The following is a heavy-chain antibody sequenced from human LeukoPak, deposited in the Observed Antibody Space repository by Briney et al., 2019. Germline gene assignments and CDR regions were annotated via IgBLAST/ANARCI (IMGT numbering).Heavy chain of an antibody. V-gene: IGHV4-34*01. CDR2: INHSGST. CDR3: ARDPGFDP. J-gene: IGHJ5*02. Sequence: SETLSLTCAVYGGSFSGYYWSWIRQPPGKGLEWIGEINHSGSTNYNPSLKSRVTISVDTSKNQFSLKLSSVTAADTAVYYCARDPGFDPGARETLVTVSS. CDR1: GGSFSGYY.